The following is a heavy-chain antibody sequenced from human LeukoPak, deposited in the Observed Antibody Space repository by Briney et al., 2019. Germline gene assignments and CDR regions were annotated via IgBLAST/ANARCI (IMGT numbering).Heavy chain of an antibody. D-gene: IGHD6-13*01. Sequence: GSLRLSCAASGFTFSTYGMHWVRQAPGKGLEWVAFIRYDGGNKYSADSVKGRFTISRDNSKNTLYVQMNSLRAEDTAVYYCARGGGMRSWYDFDYWGQGTLVTVSS. CDR2: IRYDGGNK. CDR1: GFTFSTYG. CDR3: ARGGGMRSWYDFDY. J-gene: IGHJ4*02. V-gene: IGHV3-30*02.